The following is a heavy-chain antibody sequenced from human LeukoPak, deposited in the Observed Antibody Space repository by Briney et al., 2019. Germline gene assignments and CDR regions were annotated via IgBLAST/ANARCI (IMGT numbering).Heavy chain of an antibody. CDR1: GFTFSDYS. CDR2: VGISSGNT. D-gene: IGHD2-15*01. V-gene: IGHV3-48*04. J-gene: IGHJ4*02. Sequence: PGGSLRLSCAASGFTFSDYSMNWVRQAPGKGLEWISYVGISSGNTKYADSVKGRFTISGDSAKNSVFLQMNSLRVEDTAVYYCARDHCYAFDNWGQGTLVTVSS. CDR3: ARDHCYAFDN.